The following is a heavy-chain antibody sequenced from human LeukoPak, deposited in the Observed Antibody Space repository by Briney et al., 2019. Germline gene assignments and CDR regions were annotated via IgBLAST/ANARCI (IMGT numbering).Heavy chain of an antibody. Sequence: GGSLRLSCAASGFTFSSYSMSWVRQAPGKGLEWVSTFSGSGGGTYYADSVKGRFTISRDNAKNSLYLQMNSLRAEDTAVYYCARDSSGYYDFDYWGQGTLVTVSS. V-gene: IGHV3-21*01. CDR1: GFTFSSYS. CDR2: FSGSGGGT. J-gene: IGHJ4*02. CDR3: ARDSSGYYDFDY. D-gene: IGHD3-22*01.